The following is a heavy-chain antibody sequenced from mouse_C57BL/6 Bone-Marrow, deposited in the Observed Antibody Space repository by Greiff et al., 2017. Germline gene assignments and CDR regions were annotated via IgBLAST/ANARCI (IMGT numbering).Heavy chain of an antibody. CDR2: IYPGDGDT. CDR1: GYAFSSSW. CDR3: ARWGGSSNYFDY. J-gene: IGHJ2*01. Sequence: VKLMESGPELVKPGASVKISCKASGYAFSSSWMNWVKQRPGKGLEWIGRIYPGDGDTNYNGKFKGKATLTADKSSSTAYMQLSSLTSEDSAVYFCARWGGSSNYFDYWGQGTTLTVSS. V-gene: IGHV1-82*01. D-gene: IGHD1-1*01.